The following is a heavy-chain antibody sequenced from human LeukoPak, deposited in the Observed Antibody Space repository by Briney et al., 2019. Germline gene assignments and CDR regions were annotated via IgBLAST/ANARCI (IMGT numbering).Heavy chain of an antibody. Sequence: SVKVSCKASGGTFSSYGISWVRQAPGQGLEWMGGIIPIFGTPNYAQKFQGRVTITADESTSTAYMELSSLGSEDTAVYYCARGSGTITMVRGVFYGMDVWGQGTTVTVSS. CDR2: IIPIFGTP. J-gene: IGHJ6*02. CDR3: ARGSGTITMVRGVFYGMDV. CDR1: GGTFSSYG. D-gene: IGHD3-10*01. V-gene: IGHV1-69*13.